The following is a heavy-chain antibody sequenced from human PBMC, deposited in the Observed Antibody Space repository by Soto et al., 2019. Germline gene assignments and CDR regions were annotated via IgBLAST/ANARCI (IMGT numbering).Heavy chain of an antibody. CDR1: GFIFSEST. Sequence: EVQLVESGGGLVQPGGSLRLSCSASGFIFSESTIYWVRQVPGKGLEAISAVSTSGRSTYYADSVKDRFTISRDNSKNTLFLQMGSLRPEDTAINYCVKQAHGLDGVAFDYWGQGTQVTVAS. CDR2: VSTSGRST. V-gene: IGHV3-64D*06. J-gene: IGHJ4*02. CDR3: VKQAHGLDGVAFDY. D-gene: IGHD2-15*01.